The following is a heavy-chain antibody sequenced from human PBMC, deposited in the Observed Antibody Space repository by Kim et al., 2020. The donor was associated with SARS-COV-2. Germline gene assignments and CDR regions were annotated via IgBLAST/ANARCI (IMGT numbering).Heavy chain of an antibody. CDR1: GGSISSGGYY. Sequence: SETLSLTCTVSGGSISSGGYYWSWIRQHPGKGLEWIGYIYYSGSTYYNPSLKSRVTISVDTSKNQFSLKLSSVTAADTAVYYCARDHVVAPSYYYYGMDVWGQGTTVTVSS. CDR3: ARDHVVAPSYYYYGMDV. V-gene: IGHV4-31*03. D-gene: IGHD3-16*01. J-gene: IGHJ6*02. CDR2: IYYSGST.